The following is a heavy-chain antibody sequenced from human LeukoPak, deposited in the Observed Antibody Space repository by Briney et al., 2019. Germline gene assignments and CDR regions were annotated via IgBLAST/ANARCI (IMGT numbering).Heavy chain of an antibody. V-gene: IGHV6-1*01. J-gene: IGHJ5*02. CDR1: GDRVSINSAA. CDR3: TRDLPVAAAGQCDP. Sequence: SQTLSLTCAISGDRVSINSAAWNWIRQSPSRGLEWQGRTYYRSKRYNDYAVSVQSRITINTDTSKNQFSLQLNSVTPEDTAVYYCTRDLPVAAAGQCDPWGQGTLVTVSS. CDR2: TYYRSKRYN. D-gene: IGHD6-13*01.